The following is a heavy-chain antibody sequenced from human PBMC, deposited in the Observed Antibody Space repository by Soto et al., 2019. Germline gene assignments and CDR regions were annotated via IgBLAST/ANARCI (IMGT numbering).Heavy chain of an antibody. V-gene: IGHV1-18*01. CDR3: ARDTPYDFWSGYLTAGPEDYYYGMDV. J-gene: IGHJ6*02. D-gene: IGHD3-3*01. CDR1: GYTFTSYG. CDR2: TSAYNGNT. Sequence: QVQLVQSGAEVKKPGASVKVSCKASGYTFTSYGISWVRQAPGQGLEWMGWTSAYNGNTNYAQKLQGRVTMTTDTSTSPAYLELRSLRSDDSAVYYCARDTPYDFWSGYLTAGPEDYYYGMDVWGQGTTVTVSS.